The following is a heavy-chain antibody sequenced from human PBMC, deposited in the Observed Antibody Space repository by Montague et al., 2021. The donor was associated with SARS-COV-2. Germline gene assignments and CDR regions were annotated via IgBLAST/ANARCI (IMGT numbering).Heavy chain of an antibody. V-gene: IGHV4-30-4*08. CDR1: GGSISSGNYS. CDR3: TRYVAAISTGYYCFDC. CDR2: IYHSGSA. J-gene: IGHJ4*02. D-gene: IGHD3-9*01. Sequence: TLSLTCTVSGGSISSGNYSWSWIRQPPGKGLEWIGYIYHSGSAYYNPSLKSRVTISVDTSRNQLSLTLRSVTAAATAVYYCTRYVAAISTGYYCFDCWGQGTLVTVSS.